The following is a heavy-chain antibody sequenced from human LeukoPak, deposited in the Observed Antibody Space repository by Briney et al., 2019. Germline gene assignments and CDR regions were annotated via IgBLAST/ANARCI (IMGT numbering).Heavy chain of an antibody. D-gene: IGHD3-22*01. CDR3: ARDRPEPSNAWYYCDSSGYSYFQH. Sequence: PGGSLRLSCAASGFTFSSYSMNWVRQAPGKGLEWVSSISSSSSYIYYADSVKGRFTISRDNAKNSLYLQMNSLRAEDTAVYYCARDRPEPSNAWYYCDSSGYSYFQHWGQGTLVTVSS. CDR2: ISSSSSYI. V-gene: IGHV3-21*01. J-gene: IGHJ1*01. CDR1: GFTFSSYS.